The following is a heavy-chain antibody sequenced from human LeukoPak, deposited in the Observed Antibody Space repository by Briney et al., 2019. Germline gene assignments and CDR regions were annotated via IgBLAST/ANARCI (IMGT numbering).Heavy chain of an antibody. V-gene: IGHV3-9*01. Sequence: PGRSPRLSCAASGFTFDDYAMHWVRQAPGKGLEWVSGISWNSGSIGYADSVKGRFTISRDNAKNSLYLQMNSLRAEDTALYYCAKDREMATISSAWFDPWGQGTLVTVSS. CDR2: ISWNSGSI. CDR1: GFTFDDYA. D-gene: IGHD5-24*01. CDR3: AKDREMATISSAWFDP. J-gene: IGHJ5*02.